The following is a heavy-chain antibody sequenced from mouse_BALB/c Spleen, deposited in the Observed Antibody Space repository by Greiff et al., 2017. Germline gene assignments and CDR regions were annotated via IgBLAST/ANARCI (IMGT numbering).Heavy chain of an antibody. D-gene: IGHD4-1*01. CDR1: GFNIKDTY. V-gene: IGHV14-3*02. CDR3: ASLTGHFDY. J-gene: IGHJ2*01. Sequence: DVQLQESGAELVKPGASVKLSCTASGFNIKDTYMHWVKQRPEQGLEWIGRIDPANGNTKYDPKFQGKATITADTSSNTAYLQLSSLTSEDTPVYYCASLTGHFDYWGQGTTLTVSS. CDR2: IDPANGNT.